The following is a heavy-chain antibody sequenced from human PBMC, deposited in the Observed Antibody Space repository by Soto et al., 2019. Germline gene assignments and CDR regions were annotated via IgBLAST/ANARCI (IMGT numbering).Heavy chain of an antibody. J-gene: IGHJ4*02. CDR1: GGSINTFY. CDR3: ASEGSYSAYNFAHGIQLWSFDF. V-gene: IGHV4-4*07. Sequence: SETLSLTCTVSGGSINTFYWSWVRQPAGKGLEWIGRIFSSGSTSFNPSLESRVAMSVDTSKNNFSLNLSSVTAADMAVYYCASEGSYSAYNFAHGIQLWSFDFWGQGALVTVSS. D-gene: IGHD5-12*01. CDR2: IFSSGST.